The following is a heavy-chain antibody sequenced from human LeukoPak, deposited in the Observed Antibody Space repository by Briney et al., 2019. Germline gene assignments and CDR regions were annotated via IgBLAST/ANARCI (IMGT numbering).Heavy chain of an antibody. Sequence: GGSLRLSCAASGFTSSSYALNWVRQAPGKGLEWVATVSGSGDRMYHADSVKGRFTISRDNSKNTIYLQMNSLRAEDTAVYYCARDSGSYYDSSGSFDYWGQGTLVTVSS. J-gene: IGHJ4*02. CDR3: ARDSGSYYDSSGSFDY. CDR1: GFTSSSYA. D-gene: IGHD3-22*01. CDR2: VSGSGDRM. V-gene: IGHV3-23*01.